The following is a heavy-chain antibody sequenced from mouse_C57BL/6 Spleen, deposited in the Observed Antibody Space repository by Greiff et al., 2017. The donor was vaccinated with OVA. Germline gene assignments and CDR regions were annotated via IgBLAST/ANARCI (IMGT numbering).Heavy chain of an antibody. CDR1: GYTFTDYY. Sequence: VQLQQSGAELVRPGASVKLSCKASGYTFTDYYINWVKQRPGQGLEWIARIYPGSGNTYYNEKFKGKATLTAEKSSSTAYMQLSSLTSEDSAVYFCASYDYEGAMDYWGQGTSVTVSS. V-gene: IGHV1-76*01. D-gene: IGHD2-4*01. J-gene: IGHJ4*01. CDR2: IYPGSGNT. CDR3: ASYDYEGAMDY.